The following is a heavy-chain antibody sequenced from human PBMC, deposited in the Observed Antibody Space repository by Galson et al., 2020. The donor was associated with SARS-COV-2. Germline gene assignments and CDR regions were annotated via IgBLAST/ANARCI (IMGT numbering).Heavy chain of an antibody. CDR3: ARGAQWGSGSYHLGWGFFDF. CDR1: GFTFSTYV. Sequence: GGSLRLSCAASGFTFSTYVMHWVRQAPGKGLEWVAVIWSDGSEKYYGESVQGRFTLSRDNSKNILSLQMNSLRADDTAVYYCARGAQWGSGSYHLGWGFFDFWGLGTLVTVSS. CDR2: IWSDGSEK. D-gene: IGHD3-10*01. J-gene: IGHJ4*02. V-gene: IGHV3-33*01.